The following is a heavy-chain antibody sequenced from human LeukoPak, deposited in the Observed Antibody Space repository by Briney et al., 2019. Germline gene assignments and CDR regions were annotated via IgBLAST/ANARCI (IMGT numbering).Heavy chain of an antibody. J-gene: IGHJ4*02. V-gene: IGHV4-39*01. CDR3: ARVTVTEYFDY. D-gene: IGHD4-11*01. CDR1: GGSISSSSYY. CDR2: IYYSGST. Sequence: SETLSLTCTVSGGSISSSSYYWGWIRQPPGKGLEWIGSIYYSGSTYYNPSLKSRVTISVDTSRNQFSLKLSSVTAADTAVYYCARVTVTEYFDYWGQGTLVTASS.